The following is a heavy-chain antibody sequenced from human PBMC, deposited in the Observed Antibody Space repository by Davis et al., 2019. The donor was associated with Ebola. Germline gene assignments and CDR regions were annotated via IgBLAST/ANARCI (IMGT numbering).Heavy chain of an antibody. Sequence: GESLKISCTTSGFSFSSYNMNWVRQAPGKGLEWVSSISISGSHIYYADSVLGRFTVSRDNAKKSLYLQMNSLRAEDTAVYYCARRADYWGQGTLVTVSS. CDR1: GFSFSSYN. J-gene: IGHJ4*02. V-gene: IGHV3-21*01. CDR3: ARRADY. CDR2: ISISGSHI.